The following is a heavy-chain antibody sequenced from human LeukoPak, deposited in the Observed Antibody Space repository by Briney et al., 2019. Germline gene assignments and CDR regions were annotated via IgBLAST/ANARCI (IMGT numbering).Heavy chain of an antibody. J-gene: IGHJ6*03. Sequence: GSLRLSCAASGFTFSNYDMTWVRQPPGKGLEWIGSIYYSGSTYYNPSLKSRVTISVDTSKNQFSLKLSSVTAADTAVYYCARGPVVATGYYYYYYMDVWGKGTTVTISS. D-gene: IGHD5-12*01. CDR1: GFTFSNYD. CDR3: ARGPVVATGYYYYYYMDV. CDR2: IYYSGST. V-gene: IGHV4-39*01.